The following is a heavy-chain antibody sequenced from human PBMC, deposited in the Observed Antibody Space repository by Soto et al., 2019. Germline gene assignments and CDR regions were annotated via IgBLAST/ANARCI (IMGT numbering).Heavy chain of an antibody. CDR1: GGSISSANYF. V-gene: IGHV4-30-4*01. CDR3: ARVVIAATPGADAFDL. J-gene: IGHJ3*01. Sequence: QVQLQESGPGLVKPSQTLSLTCTVSGGSISSANYFWSWVRQPPGKGLEWIGYILYSGSAYYNPSLKSRVTISVDTSKNQFFLKLNSVTAADTAVYYCARVVIAATPGADAFDLWGQGTMLTVSS. CDR2: ILYSGSA. D-gene: IGHD2-15*01.